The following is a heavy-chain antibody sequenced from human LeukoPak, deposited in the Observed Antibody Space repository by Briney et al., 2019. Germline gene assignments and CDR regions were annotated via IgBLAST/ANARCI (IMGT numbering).Heavy chain of an antibody. J-gene: IGHJ4*02. CDR2: IIPIFGTA. CDR3: ATQSSGWYLVDY. D-gene: IGHD6-19*01. Sequence: GASVKVSCKASGGTFSSYAISWVRQAPGQGLEWIGGIIPIFGTANYAQKFQGRVTITADESTSTAYMELSSLRSEDTAVYYCATQSSGWYLVDYWGQGTLVTVSS. CDR1: GGTFSSYA. V-gene: IGHV1-69*13.